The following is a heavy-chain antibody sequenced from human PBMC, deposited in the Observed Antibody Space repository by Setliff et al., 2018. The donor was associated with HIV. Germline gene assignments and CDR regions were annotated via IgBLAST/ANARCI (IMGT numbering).Heavy chain of an antibody. Sequence: SETLSLTCYVPDDPISSYYWSWVRQPAGKGLEWIGRLYVSGDTNYNPSLKSRVTMSPDTSKKHFSLNLKSVTAADTAVYYCALTGHRLLRGYMDVWGKGTTVTVSS. V-gene: IGHV4-4*07. CDR2: LYVSGDT. CDR1: DDPISSYY. D-gene: IGHD2-15*01. J-gene: IGHJ6*03. CDR3: ALTGHRLLRGYMDV.